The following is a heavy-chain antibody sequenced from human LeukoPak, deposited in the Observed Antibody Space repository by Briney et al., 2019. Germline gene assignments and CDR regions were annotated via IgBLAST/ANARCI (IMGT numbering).Heavy chain of an antibody. D-gene: IGHD6-19*01. V-gene: IGHV1-18*01. CDR1: GYTFTSYG. CDR3: ARVVDWLAHNWFDP. Sequence: ASVKVSCKASGYTFTSYGISWVRQALGQGLEWMGWISAYNGNTNYAQKLQGRVTMTTDTSTSTAYMELRSLRSDDTAVYYCARVVDWLAHNWFDPWGQGTLVTVSS. CDR2: ISAYNGNT. J-gene: IGHJ5*02.